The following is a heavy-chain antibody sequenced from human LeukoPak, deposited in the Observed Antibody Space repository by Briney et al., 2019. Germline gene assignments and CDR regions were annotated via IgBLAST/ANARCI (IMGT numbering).Heavy chain of an antibody. V-gene: IGHV3-48*03. D-gene: IGHD5-24*01. J-gene: IGHJ4*02. Sequence: PGGSLRLSCAASGFTFSSYEMNWVRQAPGKWLEWLLHISNSGSSIHYAASVKGRFTISRENAKNSLYLQMNSLRAEDTAFYYCVRTRDGPFDYWGQGTLVTVSS. CDR2: ISNSGSSI. CDR3: VRTRDGPFDY. CDR1: GFTFSSYE.